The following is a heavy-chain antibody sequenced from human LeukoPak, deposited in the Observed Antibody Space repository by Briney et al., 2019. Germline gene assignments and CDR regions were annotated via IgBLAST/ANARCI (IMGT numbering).Heavy chain of an antibody. CDR2: ISAYNGNT. V-gene: IGHV1-18*01. D-gene: IGHD3-22*01. Sequence: GASVKVSCKASGYTFTSDGISWVRQAPGQGLEWMGWISAYNGNTNYAQKLQGRVTMTTDTSTSTAYMELRSLRSDDTAVYYCARDLEDYYDSSGSRVWYFDLWGRGTLVTVSS. J-gene: IGHJ2*01. CDR1: GYTFTSDG. CDR3: ARDLEDYYDSSGSRVWYFDL.